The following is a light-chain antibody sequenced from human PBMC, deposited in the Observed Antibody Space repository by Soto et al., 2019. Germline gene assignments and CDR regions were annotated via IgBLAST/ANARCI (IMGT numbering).Light chain of an antibody. CDR2: AAS. V-gene: IGKV1-17*01. J-gene: IGKJ2*01. CDR3: LQHNSYPHT. CDR1: QGNRNG. Sequence: PVTQSPSPLSASVRDKVNNNFRANQGNRNGLGRYQQKPGKNPKRLIYAASSLQSGVPSRFRGSGSGTEFTLTISSLQPEDFATYYCLQHNSYPHTFGQGTKLEIK.